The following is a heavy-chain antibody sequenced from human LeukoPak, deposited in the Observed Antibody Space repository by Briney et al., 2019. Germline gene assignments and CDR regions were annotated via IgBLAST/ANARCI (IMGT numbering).Heavy chain of an antibody. CDR3: AAHTYYYDSSGPPN. D-gene: IGHD3-22*01. V-gene: IGHV4-39*07. CDR2: IYYSGST. Sequence: SETLSLTCTVSGGSISSSSYYWGWIRQPPGKGLEWIGGIYYSGSTYYNPSLKSRVTISVDTSKNQFSLKLSSVTAADTAVYYCAAHTYYYDSSGPPNWGQGTMVTVSS. CDR1: GGSISSSSYY. J-gene: IGHJ3*01.